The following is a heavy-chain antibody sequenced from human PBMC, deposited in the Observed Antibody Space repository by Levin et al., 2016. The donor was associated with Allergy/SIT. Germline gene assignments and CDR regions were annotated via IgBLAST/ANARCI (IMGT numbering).Heavy chain of an antibody. D-gene: IGHD3-22*01. CDR3: ARDLDESSGYYYYFYMDV. V-gene: IGHV3-66*02. J-gene: IGHJ6*03. CDR1: GFSVSSTY. CDR2: IYSGGST. Sequence: GGSLRLSCAASGFSVSSTYMSWVRQAPGKGLEWVSVIYSGGSTYYGDSVKGRFTISRDNAENTLYLQMNSLRAEDTAVYYCARDLDESSGYYYYFYMDVWGKGTMVTVSS.